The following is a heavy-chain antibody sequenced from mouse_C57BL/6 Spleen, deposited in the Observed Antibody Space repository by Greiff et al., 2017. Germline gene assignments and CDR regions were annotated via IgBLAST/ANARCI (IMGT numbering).Heavy chain of an antibody. V-gene: IGHV8-8*01. D-gene: IGHD1-1*01. CDR2: IWWDDDK. CDR1: GFSLSTFGMG. Sequence: QVTLKESGPGILQPSQTLSLTCSFSGFSLSTFGMGVGWIRQPSGKGLEWLAHIWWDDDKYYNPALKSRLTISKDTSKNQVFLKIANVDTADTATYYCARISYYYGSSYPWFAYWGQGTLVTVSA. CDR3: ARISYYYGSSYPWFAY. J-gene: IGHJ3*01.